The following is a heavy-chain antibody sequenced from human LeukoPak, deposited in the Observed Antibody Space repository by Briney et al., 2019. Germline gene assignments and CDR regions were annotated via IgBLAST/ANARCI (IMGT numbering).Heavy chain of an antibody. Sequence: ASVKVSCKASGYTFTGYYMHWVRQAPGQGLEWIGRINPNSGGTNYAQKLQGRVTMTTDTSTSTAYMELRSLRSDDTAVYYCARAGAITGILEKGKGTTFDYWGQGTLVTVSS. CDR2: INPNSGGT. CDR1: GYTFTGYY. J-gene: IGHJ4*02. CDR3: ARAGAITGILEKGKGTTFDY. D-gene: IGHD1-20*01. V-gene: IGHV1-2*06.